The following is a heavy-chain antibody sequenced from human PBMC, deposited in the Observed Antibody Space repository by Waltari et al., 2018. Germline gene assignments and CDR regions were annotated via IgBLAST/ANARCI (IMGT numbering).Heavy chain of an antibody. D-gene: IGHD2-21*01. CDR1: GYTFEGYA. V-gene: IGHV3-9*01. Sequence: EVQLVESGGMLVQPGRYLRLSCAASGYTFEGYALHWVRQAPGKGLEWVSGISWNSHSIGYADSVKGRFTISRDNVKNSLYLQMNSLRAEDTALYYCAKDVGCGGTSCDYFDFWGRGTLVTVSS. CDR2: ISWNSHSI. J-gene: IGHJ4*02. CDR3: AKDVGCGGTSCDYFDF.